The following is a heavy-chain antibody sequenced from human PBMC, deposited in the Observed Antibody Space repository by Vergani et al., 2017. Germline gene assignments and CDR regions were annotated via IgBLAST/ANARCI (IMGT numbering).Heavy chain of an antibody. J-gene: IGHJ1*01. CDR1: GGSFSGYY. V-gene: IGHV4-34*01. CDR2: INHSGST. CDR3: ARDYYESSGNAEYFQH. Sequence: QVQLQQWGAGLLKPSETLSLTCAVYGGSFSGYYWSWIRQPPGKGLEWIGAINHSGSTNYNPSLKSRVTISVDTSKNQFSLKLSSVTAADTAVYYCARDYYESSGNAEYFQHWGQGTLVTVSS. D-gene: IGHD3-22*01.